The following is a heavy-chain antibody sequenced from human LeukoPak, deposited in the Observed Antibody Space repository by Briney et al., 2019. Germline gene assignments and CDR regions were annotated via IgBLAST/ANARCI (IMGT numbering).Heavy chain of an antibody. D-gene: IGHD6-13*01. CDR1: GGTFSGYA. Sequence: SVKVSCKASGGTFSGYAISWVRQAPGQGLEWMGGIIPIFGTANYAQKFQGRVTITADKSTSTAYMELSSLRSEDTAVYYCARAPLQAAAGNLLYYFDYWGQGTLVTVSS. J-gene: IGHJ4*02. V-gene: IGHV1-69*06. CDR2: IIPIFGTA. CDR3: ARAPLQAAAGNLLYYFDY.